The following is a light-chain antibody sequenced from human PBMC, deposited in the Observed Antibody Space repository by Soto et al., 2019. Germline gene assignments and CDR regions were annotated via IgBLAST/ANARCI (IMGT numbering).Light chain of an antibody. Sequence: EIVLTQSPGTLSLSPGERATLSCRASQSVTSNYLAWYQQKPGQAPRLLIYGASTRAPGFPARFSGSGSGTDFTLTISSLQSEDFGVYYCQQYNNWPWTFGQGTKVDIK. CDR2: GAS. CDR3: QQYNNWPWT. CDR1: QSVTSN. V-gene: IGKV3-15*01. J-gene: IGKJ1*01.